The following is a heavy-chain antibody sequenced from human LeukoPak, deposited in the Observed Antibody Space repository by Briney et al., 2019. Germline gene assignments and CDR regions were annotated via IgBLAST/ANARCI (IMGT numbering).Heavy chain of an antibody. J-gene: IGHJ4*02. CDR3: ARLSGYDWESFYDY. D-gene: IGHD5-12*01. V-gene: IGHV4-38-2*02. Sequence: SETLSLTCIVSDDSISSGYYWGWIRQAPGKGLEWIGTIFHGGSTYYNPSLKSRVTISVHTSKNQFSLKLSSVTAADTAVYYCARLSGYDWESFYDYWGQGTLVTVSS. CDR2: IFHGGST. CDR1: DDSISSGYY.